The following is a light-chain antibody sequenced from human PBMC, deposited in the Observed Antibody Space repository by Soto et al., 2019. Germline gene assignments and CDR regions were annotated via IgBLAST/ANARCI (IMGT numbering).Light chain of an antibody. CDR3: HQYGSSPAT. CDR1: QSVSSSY. Sequence: PDEIASLSCRASQSVSSSYLAWYQQRRCQAPRLLIYGATSRATGIPDRFSGSGSGTDFTLTISRLEPEDFAVYYCHQYGSSPATFGQGTKVDIK. CDR2: GAT. J-gene: IGKJ1*01. V-gene: IGKV3-20*01.